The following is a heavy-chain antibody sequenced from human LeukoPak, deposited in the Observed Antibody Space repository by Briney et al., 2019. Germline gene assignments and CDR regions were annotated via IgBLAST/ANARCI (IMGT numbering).Heavy chain of an antibody. CDR2: INPNSGGT. Sequence: ASVKVSCKASGGTFSSYAISWVRQAPGQGLEWMGWINPNSGGTNYAQKFQGRVTMTRDTSISTAYMELSRLRSDDTAVYYCARVKGSGSYYNYFDYWGQGTLVTVSS. D-gene: IGHD3-10*01. CDR3: ARVKGSGSYYNYFDY. J-gene: IGHJ4*02. V-gene: IGHV1-2*02. CDR1: GGTFSSYA.